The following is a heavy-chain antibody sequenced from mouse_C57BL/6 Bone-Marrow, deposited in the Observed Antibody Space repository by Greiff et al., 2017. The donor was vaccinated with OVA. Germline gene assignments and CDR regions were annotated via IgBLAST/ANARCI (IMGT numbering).Heavy chain of an antibody. J-gene: IGHJ2*01. V-gene: IGHV1-61*01. Sequence: QVQLQQPGAELVRPGSSVKLSCKASGYTFTSYWMDWVKQRPGQGLEWIGNIYPSDSETHYNQKFKDKATLPVDKSSSTAYMQLSSLTSEDSAVYYGARRDDHDERPYYYDYWGQGTTLTVSS. CDR2: IYPSDSET. CDR1: GYTFTSYW. CDR3: ARRDDHDERPYYYDY. D-gene: IGHD2-12*01.